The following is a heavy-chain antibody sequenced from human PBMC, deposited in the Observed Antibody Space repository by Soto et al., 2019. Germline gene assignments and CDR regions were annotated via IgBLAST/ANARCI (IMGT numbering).Heavy chain of an antibody. V-gene: IGHV4-30-2*03. CDR1: GATISTGGYT. CDR3: ARRARWLQLYWFDP. Sequence: PADTLSLSFEASGATISTGGYTWVWTRQPPGKALEWIGHTYHSGNPYYNPSLKSRVTISVDTSKNQFSLKLSSVTAADPAVYYCARRARWLQLYWFDPWGQG. J-gene: IGHJ5*02. CDR2: TYHSGNP. D-gene: IGHD5-12*01.